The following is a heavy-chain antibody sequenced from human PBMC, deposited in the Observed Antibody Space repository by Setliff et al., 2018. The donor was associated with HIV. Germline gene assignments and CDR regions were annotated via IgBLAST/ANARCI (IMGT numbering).Heavy chain of an antibody. J-gene: IGHJ3*02. CDR2: IISIFDKA. CDR1: GGSSNTYA. CDR3: ARGGVRGYSYGEAFDI. V-gene: IGHV1-69*13. Sequence: SVKVSCKSSGGSSNTYAINWVRQAPGQGLEWMGGIISIFDKANYAQKFHGRLTITADDSTRTVYMELNSLGSGDTAVYYCARGGVRGYSYGEAFDIWGQGTLVTVSS. D-gene: IGHD5-18*01.